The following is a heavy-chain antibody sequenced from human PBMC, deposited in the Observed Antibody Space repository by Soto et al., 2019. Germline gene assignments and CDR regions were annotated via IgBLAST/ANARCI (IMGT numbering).Heavy chain of an antibody. CDR2: ISSSSIYI. CDR1: GFTFSSYS. D-gene: IGHD3-22*01. J-gene: IGHJ4*02. V-gene: IGHV3-21*01. Sequence: EVQLVESGGGLVKPGGSLRLSCAASGFTFSSYSMNWVRQAPGKGLEWVSSISSSSIYIYYADSVKGRFTISRDNAKNSLYLQMNSLRAEDTAVYYCARAASSYYYDSSGYYYVVWGQGTLVTVSS. CDR3: ARAASSYYYDSSGYYYVV.